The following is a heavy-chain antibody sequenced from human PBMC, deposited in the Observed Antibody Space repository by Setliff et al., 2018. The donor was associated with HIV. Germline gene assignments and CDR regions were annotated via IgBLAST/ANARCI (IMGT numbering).Heavy chain of an antibody. CDR3: ARHSPNVGVRGDAFDI. CDR1: GGSISSYY. CDR2: IYYSGST. D-gene: IGHD2-8*01. V-gene: IGHV4-59*08. J-gene: IGHJ3*02. Sequence: ETLSLTCTVSGGSISSYYWSWIRQPPGKGLEWIGYIYYSGSTNYNPSLKSRVTISVDTSKNQFPLQLSPVTAADTAVYYCARHSPNVGVRGDAFDIWGQGTVVTVSS.